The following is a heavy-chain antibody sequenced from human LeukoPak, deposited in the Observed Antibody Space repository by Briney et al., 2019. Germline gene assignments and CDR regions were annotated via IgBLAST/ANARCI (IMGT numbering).Heavy chain of an antibody. V-gene: IGHV1-18*01. Sequence: ASVKVSCKASGYTFTTFDINWVRQAPGQGLEWMGWISAYNGNTNYAQKLQGRVTMTTDTSTSTAYMELRSLRSDDTAVYYCARDSARYYGSGTIDYWGQGTLVTVSS. J-gene: IGHJ4*02. D-gene: IGHD3-10*01. CDR3: ARDSARYYGSGTIDY. CDR2: ISAYNGNT. CDR1: GYTFTTFD.